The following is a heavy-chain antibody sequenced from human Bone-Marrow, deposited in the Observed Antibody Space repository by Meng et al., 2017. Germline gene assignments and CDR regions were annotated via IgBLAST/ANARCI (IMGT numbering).Heavy chain of an antibody. CDR3: AKDSGFDY. J-gene: IGHJ4*02. V-gene: IGHV3-33*06. Sequence: QVGLVESSGALAQPCSLPGVSCGTSGSTLSWYRMPRGRRAPGIGLEWLAVDCYYRSNNICADSVTGEFTNSRDNLKLTLVLQVNSLIAYYTAVYYCAKDSGFDYWGQGTLVTVSS. D-gene: IGHD7-27*01. CDR2: DCYYRSNN. CDR1: GSTLSWYR.